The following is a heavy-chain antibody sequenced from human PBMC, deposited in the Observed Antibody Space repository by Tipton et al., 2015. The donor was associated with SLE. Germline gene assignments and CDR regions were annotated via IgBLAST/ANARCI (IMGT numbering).Heavy chain of an antibody. CDR3: AREDSSSWN. D-gene: IGHD6-13*01. V-gene: IGHV3-53*05. Sequence: SLRLSCAASGFTVSSNYMSWVRQAPGKGPEWVSVIYSGGSTYYADSVKGRFTISRDNSKNTPYLQMNSLRAEDTAVYYCAREDSSSWNWGQGTLVTVSS. CDR2: IYSGGST. CDR1: GFTVSSNY. J-gene: IGHJ4*02.